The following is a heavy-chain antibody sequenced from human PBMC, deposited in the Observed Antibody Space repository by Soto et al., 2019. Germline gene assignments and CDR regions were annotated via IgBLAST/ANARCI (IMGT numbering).Heavy chain of an antibody. D-gene: IGHD6-6*01. CDR1: GGTFSSYA. Sequence: VSCKASGGTFSSYAISWVRQAPGQGLEWMGGIIPIFGTANYAQKFQGRVAITADESTSTAYMELSSLRSEDTAVYYCASYSSSSGYYYYGMDVWGQGTTVTVSS. J-gene: IGHJ6*02. CDR2: IIPIFGTA. CDR3: ASYSSSSGYYYYGMDV. V-gene: IGHV1-69*01.